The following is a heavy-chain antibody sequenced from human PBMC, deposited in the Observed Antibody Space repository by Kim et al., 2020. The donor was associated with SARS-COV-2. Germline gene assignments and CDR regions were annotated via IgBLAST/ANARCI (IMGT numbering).Heavy chain of an antibody. V-gene: IGHV3-33*08. Sequence: GGSLRLSCAASGFTFSSYDMHWIRQTPGKGLEWMASICDDGSNTYYADSVKGRFTISRDNAKNTIYLQMNSLRAEDTAVYYCARDGSGRWYWNAVDIWGQGTMVTVSS. J-gene: IGHJ3*02. D-gene: IGHD1-1*01. CDR1: GFTFSSYD. CDR3: ARDGSGRWYWNAVDI. CDR2: ICDDGSNT.